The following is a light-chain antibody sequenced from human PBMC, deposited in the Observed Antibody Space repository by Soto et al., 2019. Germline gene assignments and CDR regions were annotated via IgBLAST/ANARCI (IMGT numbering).Light chain of an antibody. CDR2: DVR. Sequence: QSVLTQPASVSWSPGQSITISCTGTSSDVGYYNYVSWYQQHPGKAPKLMIYDVRNRPSGVSNRFSGSKSGNTASLTISGLQAEDEADYYCSSYTSSSTYVSGTGTKVTVL. CDR1: SSDVGYYNY. J-gene: IGLJ1*01. CDR3: SSYTSSSTYV. V-gene: IGLV2-14*03.